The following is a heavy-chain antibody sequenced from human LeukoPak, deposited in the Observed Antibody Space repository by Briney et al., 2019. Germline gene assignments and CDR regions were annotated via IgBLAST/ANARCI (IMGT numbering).Heavy chain of an antibody. Sequence: PGGSLRLSCAASGFTFSNYAMDWVRQAPGKGPEWVAVISYDGNNKYYADSVKGRFTISRDDSKNSLYLQMNSLRAEDTAVYYCAKAIRVLRFLEWYEYYYGMDVWGQGTTVTVSS. D-gene: IGHD3-3*01. V-gene: IGHV3-30-3*01. CDR3: AKAIRVLRFLEWYEYYYGMDV. J-gene: IGHJ6*02. CDR1: GFTFSNYA. CDR2: ISYDGNNK.